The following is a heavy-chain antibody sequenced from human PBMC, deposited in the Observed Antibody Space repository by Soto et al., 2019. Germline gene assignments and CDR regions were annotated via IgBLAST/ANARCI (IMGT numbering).Heavy chain of an antibody. J-gene: IGHJ5*02. D-gene: IGHD3-3*01. CDR1: GGSFSGYY. V-gene: IGHV4-34*01. CDR2: INPSGST. Sequence: SETLSLTCAVYGGSFSGYYWSCIRQPPWKGLEWIGEINPSGSTNYNPSLKSRVTISVDTSKNQFSLKLSSVTAADTAVYYCASITIFGVVTTIDPWGQGTMVTVSS. CDR3: ASITIFGVVTTIDP.